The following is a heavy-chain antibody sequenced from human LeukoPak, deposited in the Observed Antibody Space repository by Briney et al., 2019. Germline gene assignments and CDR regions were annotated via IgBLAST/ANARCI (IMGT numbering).Heavy chain of an antibody. D-gene: IGHD3-16*01. V-gene: IGHV1-2*02. CDR2: INPNSGGT. J-gene: IGHJ3*02. CDR3: ARDRYVLDMVTFGAFDI. Sequence: ASVTVSYLSSGYTFTDYYMHWVRQAPGQGLEWMGWINPNSGGTNYEQKFQGRVTMTRDTSISTAYMELSRLRSDDTAVYYCARDRYVLDMVTFGAFDIWGQGTMVTVSS. CDR1: GYTFTDYY.